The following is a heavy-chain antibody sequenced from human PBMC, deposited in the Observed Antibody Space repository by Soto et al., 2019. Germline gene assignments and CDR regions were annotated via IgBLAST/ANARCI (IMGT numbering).Heavy chain of an antibody. CDR2: ISAHNGNK. Sequence: QLVQSGAEVKKPGASVKVSCKASGYRFSNYDISWVLQAPGQGLEWMAWISAHNGNKHYAEKFQGRVSTTTDTSTSTAYMEVRTLKTDDTAVYYCARGLLAYFGMDVWGQGTTVTVS. CDR1: GYRFSNYD. D-gene: IGHD1-26*01. J-gene: IGHJ6*02. V-gene: IGHV1-18*01. CDR3: ARGLLAYFGMDV.